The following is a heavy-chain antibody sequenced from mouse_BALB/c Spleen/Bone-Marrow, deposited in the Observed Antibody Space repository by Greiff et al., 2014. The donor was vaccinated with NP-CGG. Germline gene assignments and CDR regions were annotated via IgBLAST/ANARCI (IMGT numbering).Heavy chain of an antibody. Sequence: QVQLQQSGAELAKPGASVKMSRKASGYTFTSYWMHWVKQRPGQGLEWIGYINPSTGYTDCNQKFKDKATLTADKSSSTAYMQLSSLTSEDSAVYYCARRLNWDWFAYWGQGTLVTVSA. D-gene: IGHD4-1*01. J-gene: IGHJ3*01. CDR1: GYTFTSYW. CDR2: INPSTGYT. V-gene: IGHV1-7*01. CDR3: ARRLNWDWFAY.